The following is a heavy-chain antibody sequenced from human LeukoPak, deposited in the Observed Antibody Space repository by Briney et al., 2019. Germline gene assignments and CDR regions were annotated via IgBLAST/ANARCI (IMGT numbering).Heavy chain of an antibody. D-gene: IGHD1-1*01. CDR2: TYYRSTWYT. J-gene: IGHJ6*02. Sequence: SQTPSLTCAISGNSVSSNSAAGNWIRQSPSRGLEWLGRTYYRSTWYTDYAVSVRSRITINPDTSKNQFSLQLRSVTPEDTAVYYCTRSTGTSDLDVWGQGTTVTVS. V-gene: IGHV6-1*01. CDR1: GNSVSSNSAA. CDR3: TRSTGTSDLDV.